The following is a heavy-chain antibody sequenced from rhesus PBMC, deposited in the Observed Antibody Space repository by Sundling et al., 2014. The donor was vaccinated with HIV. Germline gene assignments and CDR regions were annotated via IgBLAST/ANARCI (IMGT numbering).Heavy chain of an antibody. V-gene: IGHV4-165*01. D-gene: IGHD3-3*01. CDR1: AGSFRGYH. CDR3: ARTGPWTGFYXFDY. J-gene: IGHJ4*01. Sequence: QVQLQESGPGLVRPSETLSLSCAVSAGSFRGYHWAWIRQSPGKGLEWIGHISGSNGKTDYKPSLKSRVAISRDTSRNQVSLKMNSVTAADTAVYYCARTGPWTGFYXFDYWGQGVLVTVSS. CDR2: ISGSNGKT.